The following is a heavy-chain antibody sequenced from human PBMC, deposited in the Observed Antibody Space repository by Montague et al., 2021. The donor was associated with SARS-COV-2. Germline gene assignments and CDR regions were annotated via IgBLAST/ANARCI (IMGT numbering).Heavy chain of an antibody. J-gene: IGHJ4*02. D-gene: IGHD3/OR15-3a*01. V-gene: IGHV4-4*07. CDR3: ARVLYSEDWTFDY. Sequence: NPSLEGRVTMSVYTSKNQFSLKLISVTAADTAVYYCARVLYSEDWTFDYWGQGTLVTVAS.